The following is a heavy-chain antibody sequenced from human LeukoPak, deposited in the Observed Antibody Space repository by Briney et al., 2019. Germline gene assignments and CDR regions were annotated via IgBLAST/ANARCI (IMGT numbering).Heavy chain of an antibody. D-gene: IGHD3-22*01. V-gene: IGHV3-23*01. CDR2: ISAGGDTT. Sequence: GGSLRLSCTASGFTFSTFHMHWVRQAPGKGLEWVSAISAGGDTTYYAGSVKGRFTISRDNSKNTLYLQMNSLRAEDTAVYYCAKDRRAQYYYDSSGYFDYWGQGTLVTVSS. CDR1: GFTFSTFH. J-gene: IGHJ4*02. CDR3: AKDRRAQYYYDSSGYFDY.